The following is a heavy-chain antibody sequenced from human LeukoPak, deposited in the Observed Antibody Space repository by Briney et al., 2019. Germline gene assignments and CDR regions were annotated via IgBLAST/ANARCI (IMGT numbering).Heavy chain of an antibody. CDR3: ARSRRIGENGMDV. V-gene: IGHV4-31*03. Sequence: SETLSLTCTVSGGSISSGGYYWSWIRQHPGKGLEWIVYSYYSGSTYYNPSLKSRVTISVDTSKNQFSLKLSSLTAADTAVYYCARSRRIGENGMDVWGQGTTVTVSS. D-gene: IGHD3-16*01. CDR2: SYYSGST. J-gene: IGHJ6*02. CDR1: GGSISSGGYY.